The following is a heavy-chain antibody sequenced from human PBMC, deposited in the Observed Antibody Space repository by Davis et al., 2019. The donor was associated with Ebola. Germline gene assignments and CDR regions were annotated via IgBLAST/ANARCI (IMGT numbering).Heavy chain of an antibody. CDR3: ARVEYYDFWSGGFDY. V-gene: IGHV4-59*01. Sequence: SETLSLTCTVSGGSISSYYWSWIRQPPGKGLEWLGYIYYSGSTNYNPSLKRRVTISVDTSKNQFSLKLSSVTSADTAVYYCARVEYYDFWSGGFDYWGQGTLVTVSS. D-gene: IGHD3-3*01. J-gene: IGHJ4*02. CDR2: IYYSGST. CDR1: GGSISSYY.